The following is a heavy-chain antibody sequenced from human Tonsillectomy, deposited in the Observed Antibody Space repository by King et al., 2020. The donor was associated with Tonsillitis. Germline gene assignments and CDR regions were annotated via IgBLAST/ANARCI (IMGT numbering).Heavy chain of an antibody. CDR3: ARATSSFANYWVDY. Sequence: QLQESGPGLVKPSETLSLTCTVSGGSISSSAYFWGWIRQPPGQGLEWFGNVYYIGSTFYNPSPKSRVSISIDTPRTRFSLEVKSVTATDTAVYYCARATSSFANYWVDYWGQGTLVTVSS. D-gene: IGHD4/OR15-4a*01. CDR2: VYYIGST. CDR1: GGSISSSAYF. J-gene: IGHJ4*02. V-gene: IGHV4-39*02.